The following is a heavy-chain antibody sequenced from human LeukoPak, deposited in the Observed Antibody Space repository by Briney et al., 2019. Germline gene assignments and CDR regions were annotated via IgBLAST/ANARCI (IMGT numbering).Heavy chain of an antibody. CDR3: ARAPLYCSGGGCYCHYFDY. J-gene: IGHJ4*02. CDR2: IIPILGIA. Sequence: SVNVPCKPSGGSFSSYCISWVRQAPAHGLEWMGRIIPILGIANYAQKFQGRVTITADKSTSTAYMELSSLRSEDTAVYYCARAPLYCSGGGCYCHYFDYWGQGTLVTVSS. CDR1: GGSFSSYC. V-gene: IGHV1-69*04. D-gene: IGHD2-15*01.